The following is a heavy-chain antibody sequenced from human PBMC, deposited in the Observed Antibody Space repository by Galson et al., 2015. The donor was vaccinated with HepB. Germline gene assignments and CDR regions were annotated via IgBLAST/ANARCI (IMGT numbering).Heavy chain of an antibody. J-gene: IGHJ6*02. CDR2: INHSGST. Sequence: SETLSLTCAVYGGSFSGYYWSWIRQPPGKGLEWIGEINHSGSTNYNPSLKSRVTISVDTSKNQFSLKLSSVTAADTAVYYCANIVATTDYYYYYGMDVWGQGTTVTVSS. CDR3: ANIVATTDYYYYYGMDV. CDR1: GGSFSGYY. D-gene: IGHD5-12*01. V-gene: IGHV4-34*01.